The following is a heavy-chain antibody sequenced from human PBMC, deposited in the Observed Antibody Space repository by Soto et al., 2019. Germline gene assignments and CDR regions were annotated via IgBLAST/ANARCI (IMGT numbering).Heavy chain of an antibody. D-gene: IGHD3-9*01. CDR1: DDFISSYY. Sequence: QVQLQESGPRLVKPSETLSLTCTVSDDFISSYYWNWIRQPAGKGLEWIGRVSTSGATNYNPSLDSRVTMSVDTSKKQFSLKLTSVTAADTAVYFCARADYEILTGSYARDVWGQGTTVTVSS. CDR2: VSTSGAT. J-gene: IGHJ6*02. CDR3: ARADYEILTGSYARDV. V-gene: IGHV4-4*07.